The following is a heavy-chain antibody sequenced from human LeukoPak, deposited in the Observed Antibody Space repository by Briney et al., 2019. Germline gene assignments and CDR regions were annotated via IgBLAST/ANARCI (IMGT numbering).Heavy chain of an antibody. V-gene: IGHV1-18*01. CDR2: ISAYNGNT. D-gene: IGHD1-26*01. Sequence: GASVKVSCKASGGTFSSYAISWVRQAPGRGLEYMGWISAYNGNTDYAQKFQGRVTMTTDTSTITAYMELRGLRFDDTAVYYCTRWGPSPSDYWGQGTLVTVSS. J-gene: IGHJ4*02. CDR1: GGTFSSYA. CDR3: TRWGPSPSDY.